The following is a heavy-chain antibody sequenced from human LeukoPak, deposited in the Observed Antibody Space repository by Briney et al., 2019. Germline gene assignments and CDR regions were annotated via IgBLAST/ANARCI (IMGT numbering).Heavy chain of an antibody. Sequence: GGSLRLSCAASGFTFSRYGMHWVRQAPGKGLEWVAVISYDGSNKYYADSVKGRFTISRDNTKNSLYLQMNSLRAEDTAVFYCARDQYDTWSRRGNFDSWGQGTLVIVSS. V-gene: IGHV3-30*03. D-gene: IGHD3/OR15-3a*01. CDR2: ISYDGSNK. CDR1: GFTFSRYG. CDR3: ARDQYDTWSRRGNFDS. J-gene: IGHJ4*02.